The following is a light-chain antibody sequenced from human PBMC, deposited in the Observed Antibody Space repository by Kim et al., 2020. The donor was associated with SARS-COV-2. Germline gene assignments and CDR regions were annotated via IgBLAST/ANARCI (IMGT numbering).Light chain of an antibody. Sequence: GHSITCSCTGTSSDVGGYDYVSWYQQHPGKAPKLMIYDVSKRPSGLSNRFSGSKSGNTASLTISGLQAEDEADYYCSSYTSSSTWVFGGGTQLTVL. CDR3: SSYTSSSTWV. CDR1: SSDVGGYDY. CDR2: DVS. V-gene: IGLV2-14*03. J-gene: IGLJ3*02.